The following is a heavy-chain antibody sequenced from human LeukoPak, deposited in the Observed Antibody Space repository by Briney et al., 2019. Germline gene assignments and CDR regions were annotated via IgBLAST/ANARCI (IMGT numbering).Heavy chain of an antibody. CDR3: ASSYYYYYMDV. J-gene: IGHJ6*03. CDR1: GFTFSRYS. V-gene: IGHV3-21*01. CDR2: ISISSNYI. Sequence: GGSLRLSCAASGFTFSRYSMNWVRQAPGKGLEWVSSISISSNYIYYSDSVKGRFTISRDNAKNSLYLQMNSLRAEDTAVYYCASSYYYYYMDVWGKGTTVTVSS.